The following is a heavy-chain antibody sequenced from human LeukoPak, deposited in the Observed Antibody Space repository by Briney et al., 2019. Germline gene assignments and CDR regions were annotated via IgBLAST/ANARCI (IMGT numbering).Heavy chain of an antibody. J-gene: IGHJ6*04. CDR1: GGTFGTYA. V-gene: IGHV1-69*10. CDR3: ARCIQLERRGEYYYYYGMDV. D-gene: IGHD1-1*01. Sequence: SVKVSCKASGGTFGTYAITWVRQAPGKGLEWMGGIIPFYGITNYAENFQGRVTITADKSTNTAYTEVNSLKSEDTAVYFCARCIQLERRGEYYYYYGMDVWGRGTTVTVSS. CDR2: IIPFYGIT.